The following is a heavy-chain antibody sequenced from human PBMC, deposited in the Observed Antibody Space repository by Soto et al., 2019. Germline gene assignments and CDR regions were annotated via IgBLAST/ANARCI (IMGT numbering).Heavy chain of an antibody. J-gene: IGHJ4*02. D-gene: IGHD1-26*01. CDR3: ESYGPKWELGSFDY. V-gene: IGHV1-69*13. CDR1: GGTFSSYA. CDR2: IIPIFGTA. Sequence: ASVKVSCKASGGTFSSYAISWVRQAPGQGLEWMGGIIPIFGTANYAQKFQGRVTITADESTSTAYMELSSLRSEDTAVYYCESYGPKWELGSFDYWGQGTLVTVSS.